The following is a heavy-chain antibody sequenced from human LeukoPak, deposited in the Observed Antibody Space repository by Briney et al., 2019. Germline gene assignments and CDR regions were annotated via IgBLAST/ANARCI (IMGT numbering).Heavy chain of an antibody. CDR2: IYYSGST. J-gene: IGHJ3*02. CDR3: ARQPLGAEPAASPPGSFDI. V-gene: IGHV4-39*01. Sequence: PSETLSLTCTVSGGSISSSSYYWGWIRQPPGKGLEWIGSIYYSGSTYYNPSLKSRVTISVDTSKNQFSLKLTAVTAADTAVYYCARQPLGAEPAASPPGSFDIWGQGTMVTVSS. D-gene: IGHD2-15*01. CDR1: GGSISSSSYY.